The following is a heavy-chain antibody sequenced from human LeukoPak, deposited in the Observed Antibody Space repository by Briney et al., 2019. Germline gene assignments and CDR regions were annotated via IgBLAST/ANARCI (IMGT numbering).Heavy chain of an antibody. J-gene: IGHJ5*02. D-gene: IGHD3-10*01. Sequence: ASVKVSCKASGYTFTGYYMHWVRQAPGQGLEWMGWINPNSGGTNYAQKFQGRVTMTRDTSISTAYMELSSLKSEDTAVYYCTRGAPTSGWFDPWGQGTLVTVSS. CDR3: TRGAPTSGWFDP. CDR1: GYTFTGYY. CDR2: INPNSGGT. V-gene: IGHV1-2*02.